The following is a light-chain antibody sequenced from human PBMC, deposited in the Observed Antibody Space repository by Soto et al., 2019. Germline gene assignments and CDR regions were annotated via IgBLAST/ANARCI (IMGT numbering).Light chain of an antibody. V-gene: IGKV4-1*01. CDR1: QSVLYSSNNKNY. CDR2: WAS. J-gene: IGKJ1*01. Sequence: DIVMTQSPHSLAVSLGERATINCKSSQSVLYSSNNKNYLAWYQQKPGQPPKLLIYWASTRESGVPDRFSGSGSGTDFTLTISSLQAADVAVYYCQQYYSTPWTFGQGTKVEIK. CDR3: QQYYSTPWT.